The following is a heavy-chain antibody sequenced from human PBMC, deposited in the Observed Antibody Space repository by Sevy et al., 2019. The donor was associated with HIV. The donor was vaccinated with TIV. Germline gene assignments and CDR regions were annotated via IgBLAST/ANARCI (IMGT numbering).Heavy chain of an antibody. CDR3: ASPRFFIAVAGSFDY. Sequence: GGSLRLSCAASGFTFSSYAMHWVRQAPGKGLEWVAVISYDGSNKYYADSVKGRFTISRDNSKNTLYLQMNSLRAEDTAVYYCASPRFFIAVAGSFDYWSQGTLVTVSS. V-gene: IGHV3-30-3*01. CDR1: GFTFSSYA. CDR2: ISYDGSNK. D-gene: IGHD6-19*01. J-gene: IGHJ4*02.